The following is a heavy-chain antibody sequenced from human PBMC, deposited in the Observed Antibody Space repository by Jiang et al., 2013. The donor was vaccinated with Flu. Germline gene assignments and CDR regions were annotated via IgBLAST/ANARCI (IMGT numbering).Heavy chain of an antibody. D-gene: IGHD4-17*01. CDR2: ISSSGSTI. V-gene: IGHV3-48*03. J-gene: IGHJ3*02. CDR3: VSYGDSNLFRAFDI. Sequence: VQLLESGGGLVQPGGSLRLSCAASGFTFSSYEMNWVRQAPGKGLEWVSYISSSGSTIYYADSVKGRFTISRDNAKNSLYLQMNSLRAEDTAVYYCVSYGDSNLFRAFDIWGQGTMVTVSS. CDR1: GFTFSSYE.